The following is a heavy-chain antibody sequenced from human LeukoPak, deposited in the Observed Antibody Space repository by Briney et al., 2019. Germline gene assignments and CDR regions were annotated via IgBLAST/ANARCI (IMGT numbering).Heavy chain of an antibody. V-gene: IGHV3-7*01. J-gene: IGHJ3*02. CDR1: GFTFSSYW. CDR2: IKQDGTEI. Sequence: GGSLRLSSAASGFTFSSYWMSWVRQAPGKGLEWVANIKQDGTEIYYVDSVKGRFTISRDNAKNSLYLQMNSLRDEDTAIYYCARGVYAFDIWGQGTMVTVSS. CDR3: ARGVYAFDI.